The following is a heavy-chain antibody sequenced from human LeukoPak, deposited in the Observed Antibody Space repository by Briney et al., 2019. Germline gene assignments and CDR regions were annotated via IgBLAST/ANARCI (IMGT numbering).Heavy chain of an antibody. CDR3: ARVRSDNDY. V-gene: IGHV4-59*01. J-gene: IGHJ4*02. Sequence: SETLSLTCTVSGGSISSYYWSWIRQPPGKGLEWIGYIYYSGSTNYNPSLKSRVTISVDTSKNQFSLKLSSVTAADTAVYYCARVRSDNDYWGQGTLVTVSS. CDR1: GGSISSYY. CDR2: IYYSGST.